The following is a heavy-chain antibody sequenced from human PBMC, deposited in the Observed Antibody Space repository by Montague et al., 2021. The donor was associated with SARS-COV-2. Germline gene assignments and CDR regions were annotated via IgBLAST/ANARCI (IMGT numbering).Heavy chain of an antibody. J-gene: IGHJ4*02. CDR1: GGSLKIDSSY. CDR2: IFSGGSP. Sequence: TLSLTCTISGGSLKIDSSYWSWVRQPAGKGLEWIGRIFSGGSPDYSPSLKSRVAISLDTSNYRFSLRLTSVTAADTAVYLCARGGNSFDDWGQGILVTVSS. V-gene: IGHV4-61*02. CDR3: ARGGNSFDD.